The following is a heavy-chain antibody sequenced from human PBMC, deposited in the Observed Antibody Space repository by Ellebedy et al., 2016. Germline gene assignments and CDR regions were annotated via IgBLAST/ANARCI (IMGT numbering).Heavy chain of an antibody. CDR3: VTRLNGAFDF. CDR2: MYGGGAE. CDR1: GFSVTSND. J-gene: IGHJ3*01. V-gene: IGHV3-53*01. Sequence: GESLKISXAASGFSVTSNDMSWVRQAPGRGLELVSLMYGGGAEYYADSVKGRFTITRDNSKNTLYLQMSGLEVGDSALYYCVTRLNGAFDFWGQGTMVSVSS.